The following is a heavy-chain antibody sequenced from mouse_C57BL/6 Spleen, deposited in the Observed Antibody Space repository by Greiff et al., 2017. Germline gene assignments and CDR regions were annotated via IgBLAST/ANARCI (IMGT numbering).Heavy chain of an antibody. Sequence: QVQLQQSGAELVKPGASVKISCKASGYAFSSYWMNWVKQRPGKGLEWIGQIYPGDGDTNYNGKFKGKATLTADKSSSTAYMQLSSLTSEDSAVYFCAGLREDRIRQLRLRSNAMDYWGQGTSVTVSS. J-gene: IGHJ4*01. V-gene: IGHV1-80*01. CDR1: GYAFSSYW. D-gene: IGHD3-2*02. CDR3: AGLREDRIRQLRLRSNAMDY. CDR2: IYPGDGDT.